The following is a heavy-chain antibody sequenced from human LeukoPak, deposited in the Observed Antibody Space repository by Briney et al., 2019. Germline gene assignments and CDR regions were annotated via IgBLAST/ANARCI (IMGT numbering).Heavy chain of an antibody. CDR2: IYYSGST. CDR1: GGSISSYY. J-gene: IGHJ3*02. D-gene: IGHD1-26*01. V-gene: IGHV4-59*08. CDR3: ARGSGVSYSTIAFDI. Sequence: KSSETLSLTCTVSGGSISSYYWSWIRQPPGKGLEWIGYIYYSGSTYYNPSLKSRVTISVDTSKNQFSLKLSSVTAADTAVYYCARGSGVSYSTIAFDIWGQGTMVTVSS.